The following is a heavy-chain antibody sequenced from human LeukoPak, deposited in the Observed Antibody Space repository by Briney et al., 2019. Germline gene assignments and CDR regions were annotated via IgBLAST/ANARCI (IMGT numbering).Heavy chain of an antibody. CDR3: AKALSYYYDSSDAFDI. D-gene: IGHD3-22*01. CDR2: ISGSGGST. V-gene: IGHV3-23*01. J-gene: IGHJ3*02. Sequence: PGGSLRLSCAASGFTFSSYAMSWVRQAPGKGLEWGSAISGSGGSTYYADSVKGRFTISRDNSKNTLYLQMNSLRAEDTAVYYCAKALSYYYDSSDAFDIWGQGTMVTVSS. CDR1: GFTFSSYA.